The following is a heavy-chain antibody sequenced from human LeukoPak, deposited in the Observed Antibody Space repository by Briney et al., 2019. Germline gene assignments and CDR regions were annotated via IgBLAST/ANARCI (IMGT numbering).Heavy chain of an antibody. Sequence: PGGSLRLSCAASGFTLSTYWMHWVRHAPGKGLVWVSRINSDASSTSYADSVKGRFTISRDNAKNSLYLQMNSLRAEDTAVYYCARDPLIPNPIGGVIVEGGGLYCWGQGTLVTVSS. J-gene: IGHJ4*02. V-gene: IGHV3-74*01. CDR2: INSDASST. CDR3: ARDPLIPNPIGGVIVEGGGLYC. D-gene: IGHD3-16*02. CDR1: GFTLSTYW.